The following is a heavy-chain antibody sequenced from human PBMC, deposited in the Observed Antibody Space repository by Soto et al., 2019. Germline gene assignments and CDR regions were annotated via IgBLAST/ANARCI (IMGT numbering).Heavy chain of an antibody. J-gene: IGHJ4*02. Sequence: SDTLSLTCTVSGGSISSYYWSWIRQAPGKGVEWIRYIYYTGSTNFNPSLKSRVTIAVDTSKNQFSLKLSFVTAAAKAVYYCARSLYCYDSSGYYAYYFDYWGRGTLVTVS. CDR3: ARSLYCYDSSGYYAYYFDY. CDR2: IYYTGST. D-gene: IGHD3-22*01. CDR1: GGSISSYY. V-gene: IGHV4-59*01.